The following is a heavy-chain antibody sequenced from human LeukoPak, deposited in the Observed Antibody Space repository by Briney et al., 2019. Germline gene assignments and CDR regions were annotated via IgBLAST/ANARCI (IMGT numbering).Heavy chain of an antibody. CDR1: GVSISSYY. V-gene: IGHV4-4*07. J-gene: IGHJ4*02. CDR3: ARDYCSGGSCYLDY. Sequence: SETLSLTCTVSGVSISSYYWSWIRQPAGKGLEWIGRIYTSGSTNYNPSLKSRVTMSVDTSKNQFSLKLSSVTAADTAVYYCARDYCSGGSCYLDYWGQGTLVTVSS. D-gene: IGHD2-15*01. CDR2: IYTSGST.